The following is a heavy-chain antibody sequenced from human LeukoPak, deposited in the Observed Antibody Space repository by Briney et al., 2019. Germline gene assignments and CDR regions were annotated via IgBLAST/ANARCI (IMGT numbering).Heavy chain of an antibody. D-gene: IGHD6-13*01. Sequence: SETLSLTCAVSGYSISNGYYWGWIRQPPGKGLEWIGSIFYSGSTYYNPSLKSRVTISIDTSKIHFSLKLSPVTAADTAVYYCARHSQQLVDYWGQGTLVTVSS. V-gene: IGHV4-38-2*01. J-gene: IGHJ4*02. CDR1: GYSISNGYY. CDR2: IFYSGST. CDR3: ARHSQQLVDY.